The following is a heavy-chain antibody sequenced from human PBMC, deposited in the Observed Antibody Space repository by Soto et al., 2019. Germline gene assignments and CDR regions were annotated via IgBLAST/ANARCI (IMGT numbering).Heavy chain of an antibody. Sequence: GESLKISCKGSGYSFTSYWIGWVRQMPGKGLEWMGIIYPGDSDTRYSPSFQGQVTISADKSISTAYLQWSSLKASDTAMYYCARLPGYCSGGSCYFGWFDPWGQGTLVTVSS. CDR2: IYPGDSDT. V-gene: IGHV5-51*01. CDR3: ARLPGYCSGGSCYFGWFDP. CDR1: GYSFTSYW. D-gene: IGHD2-15*01. J-gene: IGHJ5*02.